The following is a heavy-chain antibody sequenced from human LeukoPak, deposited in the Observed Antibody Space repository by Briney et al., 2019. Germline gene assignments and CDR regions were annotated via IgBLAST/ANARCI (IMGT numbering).Heavy chain of an antibody. Sequence: PGGSLRLSCAASGFTFSSYWMHWVRQAPGKGLVWVSCINSDGSITSYAGSVKGRFTISRDNAKKTLYLQMNRMRVEDTAVYYCARVLKNPYDDYYDSGGYYSGSLDYWGQGTLVTVSS. CDR1: GFTFSSYW. V-gene: IGHV3-74*01. J-gene: IGHJ4*02. D-gene: IGHD3-22*01. CDR3: ARVLKNPYDDYYDSGGYYSGSLDY. CDR2: INSDGSIT.